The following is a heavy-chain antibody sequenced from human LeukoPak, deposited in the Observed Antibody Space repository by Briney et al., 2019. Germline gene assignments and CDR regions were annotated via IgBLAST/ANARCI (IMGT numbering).Heavy chain of an antibody. CDR2: ITPSGSPS. Sequence: GGPLRLSCAASGFTFSRHGIDWVRQAPGKGLEWVSGITPSGSPSYYADSVKGRFTISRDNSKNTVSLQMNSLRAEDTALYYCARDNSVRDEAWWFNPWGQGTLVTVSS. V-gene: IGHV3-23*01. D-gene: IGHD5-24*01. CDR1: GFTFSRHG. J-gene: IGHJ5*02. CDR3: ARDNSVRDEAWWFNP.